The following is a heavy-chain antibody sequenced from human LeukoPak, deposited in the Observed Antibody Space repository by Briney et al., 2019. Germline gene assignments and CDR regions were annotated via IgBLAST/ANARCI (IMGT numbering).Heavy chain of an antibody. CDR3: ARKGGRGRDWYFDL. CDR1: GYSISSGYY. CDR2: IYYSGST. D-gene: IGHD1-26*01. Sequence: SETLSLTCTVSGYSISSGYYWGWIRQPPRKGLEWIGYIYYSGSTNYNPSLKSRVTISVDTSKNQFSLKLSSVTAADTAVYYCARKGGRGRDWYFDLWGRGTLVTVSS. J-gene: IGHJ2*01. V-gene: IGHV4-38-2*02.